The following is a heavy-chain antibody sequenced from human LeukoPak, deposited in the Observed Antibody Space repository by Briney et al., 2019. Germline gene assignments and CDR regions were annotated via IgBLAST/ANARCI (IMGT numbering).Heavy chain of an antibody. D-gene: IGHD6-19*01. CDR1: GYTFTSYY. V-gene: IGHV1-46*01. CDR3: AVRGVIAVAGGGFDY. CDR2: INPSGGST. J-gene: IGHJ4*02. Sequence: ASVKVSCKASGYTFTSYYMHWVRQAPGQGLEWMGIINPSGGSTSYAQKFQGRVTMTRDTSTSTVYMGLSSLRSEDTAVYYCAVRGVIAVAGGGFDYWGQGTLVTVSS.